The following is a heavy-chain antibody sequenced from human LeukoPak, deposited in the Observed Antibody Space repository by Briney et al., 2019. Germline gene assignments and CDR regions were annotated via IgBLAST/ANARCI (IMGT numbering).Heavy chain of an antibody. J-gene: IGHJ6*02. V-gene: IGHV5-51*01. D-gene: IGHD3-3*01. CDR3: ASGDRTISYGMDV. Sequence: GESLKISCKGSGYSFTSYWIGWVRQMPGKGLEWMGIIYPGDSDTRYSPSFQGQVTISTDKSISTAYLQWSSLKASDTAMYYCASGDRTISYGMDVWGQGTTVTVSS. CDR1: GYSFTSYW. CDR2: IYPGDSDT.